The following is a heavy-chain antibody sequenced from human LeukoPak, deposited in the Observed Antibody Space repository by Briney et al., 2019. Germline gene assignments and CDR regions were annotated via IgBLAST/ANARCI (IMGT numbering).Heavy chain of an antibody. CDR3: AKGQTYDSRGYPSDY. CDR1: GFTFSDFW. Sequence: GGSLGLSCAGSGFTFSDFWMTWVRQTPGKGLEWVANIKEDGTEKNLVDSVKGRFTISRDNTKNSLYLQMNSLRAEDTALYYCAKGQTYDSRGYPSDYWGQGTLVTVSS. CDR2: IKEDGTEK. J-gene: IGHJ4*02. V-gene: IGHV3-7*03. D-gene: IGHD3-22*01.